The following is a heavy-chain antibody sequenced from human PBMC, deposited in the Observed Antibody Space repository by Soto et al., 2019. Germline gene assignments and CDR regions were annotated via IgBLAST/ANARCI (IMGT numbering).Heavy chain of an antibody. D-gene: IGHD2-21*02. CDR3: ARQAYCGGDCYSPDWYFDL. CDR1: GYTFINYV. Sequence: ASVKVSCKASGYTFINYVVSWVRQAPGQGLEWMGWISAYNGDKKYAQNVQGRVTLTTDTSTSTAYMELSSLRSEDTAVYYCARQAYCGGDCYSPDWYFDLWGRGTLVTVSS. CDR2: ISAYNGDK. V-gene: IGHV1-18*01. J-gene: IGHJ2*01.